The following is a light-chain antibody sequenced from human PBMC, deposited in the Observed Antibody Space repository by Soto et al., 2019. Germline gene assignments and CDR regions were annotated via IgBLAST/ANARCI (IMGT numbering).Light chain of an antibody. Sequence: AIQVTPSPSSLSASVGDRVTISCRASQDIRSDLCWYQQEPGKAPKMLIFAASNLQSGVPSRFSGNASGTTFTLTISSLQPVYVETYSCPHDNTYPRTFTQGTKVDIK. CDR3: PHDNTYPRT. CDR2: AAS. CDR1: QDIRSD. J-gene: IGKJ1*01. V-gene: IGKV1-6*01.